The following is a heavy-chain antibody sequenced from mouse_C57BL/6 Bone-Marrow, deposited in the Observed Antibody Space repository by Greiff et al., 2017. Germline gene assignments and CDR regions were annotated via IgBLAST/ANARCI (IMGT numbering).Heavy chain of an antibody. Sequence: QVQLQQSGAELVKPGASVKLSCTASGYTFTSYWMHWVKQRPGQGLEWIGMIHPNSGSTNYAEKFKGKATLTVDKSSSTAYMQLSSLTSEDSAVYYCARYSGYYQYSFDYWGQGTTLTVSS. D-gene: IGHD2-3*01. V-gene: IGHV1-64*01. J-gene: IGHJ2*01. CDR3: ARYSGYYQYSFDY. CDR1: GYTFTSYW. CDR2: IHPNSGST.